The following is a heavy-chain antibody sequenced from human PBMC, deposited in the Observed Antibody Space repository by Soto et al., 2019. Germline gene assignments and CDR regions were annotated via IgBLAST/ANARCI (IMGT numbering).Heavy chain of an antibody. Sequence: EVQLLESGGGLVQPGGSLSLSCAASGLTFRSYAMSWVRQAPGKGLEWVSGINGFGDRTNYADSVMGRFTISRDNSKNTLYLQMNSLRVEDPAIYYCANVDWNYGKDAWGPGAKVTVSS. J-gene: IGHJ6*02. CDR2: INGFGDRT. CDR3: ANVDWNYGKDA. V-gene: IGHV3-23*01. D-gene: IGHD1-1*01. CDR1: GLTFRSYA.